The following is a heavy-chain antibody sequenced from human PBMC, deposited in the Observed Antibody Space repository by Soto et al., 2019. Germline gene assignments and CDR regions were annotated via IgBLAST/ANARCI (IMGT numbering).Heavy chain of an antibody. D-gene: IGHD2-21*01. CDR2: IYPGDSDT. CDR1: GYSFTSYW. Sequence: PGESLKISCKGSGYSFTSYWIGWVRQMPGKGLEWMGIIYPGDSDTRYSPSFQGQVTISADKSISTAYLQWSSLKASDTAMYYYARSSGRIRYYYGMDVWGQGTTVTVSS. CDR3: ARSSGRIRYYYGMDV. J-gene: IGHJ6*02. V-gene: IGHV5-51*01.